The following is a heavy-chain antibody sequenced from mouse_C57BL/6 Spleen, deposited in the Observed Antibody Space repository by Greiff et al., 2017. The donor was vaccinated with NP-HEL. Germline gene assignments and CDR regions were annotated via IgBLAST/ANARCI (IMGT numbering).Heavy chain of an antibody. Sequence: EVKLVESGGGLVKPGGSLKLSCAASGFTFSSYAMSWVRQTPEKRLEWVATISDGGSYTYYPDNVKGRFTISRDNAKNNLYLQMSHLKSEDTAMYYCARDLGYYGNSYWYFDVWGTGTTVTVSS. CDR3: ARDLGYYGNSYWYFDV. CDR2: ISDGGSYT. CDR1: GFTFSSYA. V-gene: IGHV5-4*01. D-gene: IGHD2-1*01. J-gene: IGHJ1*03.